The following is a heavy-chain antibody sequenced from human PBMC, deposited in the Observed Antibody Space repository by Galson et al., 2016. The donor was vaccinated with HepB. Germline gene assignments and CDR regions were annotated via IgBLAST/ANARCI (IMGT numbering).Heavy chain of an antibody. CDR3: TTGVGYCSSGSCSDAGGHYYYYYGMDV. V-gene: IGHV3-15*01. D-gene: IGHD2-15*01. Sequence: SLRLSCAASGFTFSNAWMRWVRRAPGKGLEWVGRIKSKTDGGTTDYAAPVKGRFTISSDDSKNTLYLQMNSLKTEDTAVYYCTTGVGYCSSGSCSDAGGHYYYYYGMDVWGQGTTVTVSS. CDR2: IKSKTDGGTT. CDR1: GFTFSNAW. J-gene: IGHJ6*02.